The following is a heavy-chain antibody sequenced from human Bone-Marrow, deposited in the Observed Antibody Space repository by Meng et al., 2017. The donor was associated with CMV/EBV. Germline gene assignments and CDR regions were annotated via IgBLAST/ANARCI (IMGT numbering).Heavy chain of an antibody. CDR1: GGTFSSYT. J-gene: IGHJ4*02. CDR3: ARDLTIFGVVTRTDY. D-gene: IGHD3-3*01. CDR2: IIPILGIA. V-gene: IGHV1-69*04. Sequence: SVKVSCKASGGTFSSYTISWVRQAPGQGLEWMGRIIPILGIANYAQKFQGRVTITADKSTSTAYMELSSLRSEDTAVYYCARDLTIFGVVTRTDYWGQRTLVTVSS.